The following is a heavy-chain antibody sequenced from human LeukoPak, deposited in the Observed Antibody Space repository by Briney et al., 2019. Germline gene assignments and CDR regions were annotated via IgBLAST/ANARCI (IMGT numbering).Heavy chain of an antibody. CDR1: GVSISSYY. CDR3: ARDALAVGGTLRVFEY. CDR2: IHYSGST. V-gene: IGHV4-59*01. Sequence: KPSGTLSLTCTVSGVSISSYYWSWIRQPPGKGLEWIGYIHYSGSTSYNPSLKSRVTLSVDTSKNQYTLKLSSVTAADTAVYYCARDALAVGGTLRVFEYWGQGTLVTVSS. D-gene: IGHD6-19*01. J-gene: IGHJ4*02.